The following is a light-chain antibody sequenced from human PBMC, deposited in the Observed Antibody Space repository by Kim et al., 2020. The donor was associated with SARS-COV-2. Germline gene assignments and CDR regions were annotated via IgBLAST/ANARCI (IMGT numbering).Light chain of an antibody. CDR3: SSCTSSSRV. J-gene: IGLJ1*01. CDR2: DVS. Sequence: QSALTQPASVSGSPGQSITISCTGTSSDVGGYNYVSWYQQHPGKAPKLMIYDVSKRPSGVSNRFSGSKSGNTASLTISGLQAEDEADYYCSSCTSSSRVFGTGTKVTVL. V-gene: IGLV2-14*01. CDR1: SSDVGGYNY.